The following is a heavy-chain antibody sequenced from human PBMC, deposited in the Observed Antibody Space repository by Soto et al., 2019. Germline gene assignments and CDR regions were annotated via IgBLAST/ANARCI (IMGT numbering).Heavy chain of an antibody. CDR2: ISHGGTNK. V-gene: IGHV3-30*03. CDR3: ARDREEKARSWPTY. J-gene: IGHJ4*02. D-gene: IGHD5-12*01. CDR1: IFTFSNYG. Sequence: VPLVESGGGVVQPGRSLRLSCAASIFTFSNYGMHWVRQAPGKGPEWVALISHGGTNKYYADSVRGRFTISRDNSKNTLFLQMNSLRGDDTAVYYCARDREEKARSWPTYWGQGTLVTVSS.